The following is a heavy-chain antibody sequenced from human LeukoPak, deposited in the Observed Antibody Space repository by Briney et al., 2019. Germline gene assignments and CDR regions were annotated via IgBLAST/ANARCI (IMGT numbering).Heavy chain of an antibody. V-gene: IGHV3-43D*03. CDR3: AKDMAAYYYSAGNIDY. D-gene: IGHD3-10*01. CDR1: GFTFDDYA. CDR2: IGWTVGSP. Sequence: GRSPRLSCAAPGFTFDDYAMHWVRQARGTGLVLVSLIGWTVGSPYYADSVTGRITMSRDNSKNSLYLQMNSLRAEDTALYYCAKDMAAYYYSAGNIDYWGEGSLLTVS. J-gene: IGHJ4*02.